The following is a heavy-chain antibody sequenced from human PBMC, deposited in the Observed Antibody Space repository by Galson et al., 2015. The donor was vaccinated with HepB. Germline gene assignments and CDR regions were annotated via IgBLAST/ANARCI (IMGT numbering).Heavy chain of an antibody. CDR3: AREAVDFYYMDV. D-gene: IGHD5-12*01. CDR2: INPSGGST. J-gene: IGHJ6*03. CDR1: GYTFTSYY. V-gene: IGHV1-46*03. Sequence: SVKVSCKASGYTFTSYYMHWVRQAPGQGLGWMGIINPSGGSTSYAQKFQGRVTMTRDTSTSTVYMELSSLRSEDTAVYYCAREAVDFYYMDVWGKGTTVTVSS.